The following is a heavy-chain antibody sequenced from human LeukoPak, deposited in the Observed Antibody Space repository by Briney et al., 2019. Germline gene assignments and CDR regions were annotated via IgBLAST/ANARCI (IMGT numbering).Heavy chain of an antibody. Sequence: GGSLRLSCAASGFTFSSYGMHWVRQAPGKGLEWVAFIRYDGGNKYYADSVKGRFTISRDNSKNTLYLQMNSLRAEDTAVYYCAKGGIQLWLNYWGQGTLVTVSS. CDR2: IRYDGGNK. CDR1: GFTFSSYG. J-gene: IGHJ4*02. CDR3: AKGGIQLWLNY. D-gene: IGHD5-18*01. V-gene: IGHV3-30*02.